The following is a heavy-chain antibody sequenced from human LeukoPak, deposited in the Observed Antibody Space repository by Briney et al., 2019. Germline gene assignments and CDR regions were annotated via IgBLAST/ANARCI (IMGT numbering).Heavy chain of an antibody. D-gene: IGHD6-13*01. J-gene: IGHJ4*02. CDR2: ISGSRGYT. CDR3: AKDSRGQQLVLDY. V-gene: IGHV3-23*01. CDR1: GFTFSDYP. Sequence: GGSLRLSCVGSGFTFSDYPMTWVRQAPGKGLEWVSAISGSRGYTYYADSVRGRFTISRDNSKNTLYLQMNSLRAEDTAVYYCAKDSRGQQLVLDYWGQETLVTVSS.